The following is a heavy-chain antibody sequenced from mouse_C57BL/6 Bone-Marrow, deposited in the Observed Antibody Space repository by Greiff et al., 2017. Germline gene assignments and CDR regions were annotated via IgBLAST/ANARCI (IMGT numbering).Heavy chain of an antibody. CDR1: GYTFTSYW. D-gene: IGHD2-4*01. J-gene: IGHJ3*01. V-gene: IGHV1-59*01. CDR3: ANDDCSGPFAY. CDR2: IDPSDSYT. Sequence: VQLQQPGAELVRPGTSVKLSCKASGYTFTSYWMHWVKQRPGQGLEWIGVIDPSDSYTNYNQKFKGKATLTVDTSSSTAYMQLSILTSEDSAVYSCANDDCSGPFAYWGQGTLVTVSA.